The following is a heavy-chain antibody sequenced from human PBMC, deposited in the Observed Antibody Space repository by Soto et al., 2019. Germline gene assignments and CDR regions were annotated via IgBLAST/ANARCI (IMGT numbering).Heavy chain of an antibody. V-gene: IGHV4-59*01. CDR1: GGSISSYY. Sequence: SETLSLTCTVSGGSISSYYWSWIRQPPGKGLEWIGYIYYSGSTNYNPSLKSRVTISVDTSKNQFSLKLSSVTAADTAVHYCARGPRSRNYYGMDVWGQGTTVTVSS. J-gene: IGHJ6*02. CDR2: IYYSGST. CDR3: ARGPRSRNYYGMDV.